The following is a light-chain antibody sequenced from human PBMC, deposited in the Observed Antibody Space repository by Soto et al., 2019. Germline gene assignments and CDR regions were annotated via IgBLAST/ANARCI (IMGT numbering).Light chain of an antibody. V-gene: IGKV3-20*01. CDR1: QSVSSSY. CDR2: GAF. Sequence: EIVLTQSPGTLSLSPGERATLSCRASQSVSSSYLAWYQQKPGQAPRLLIYGAFNRDTGIPDRFSGSGSGTDFTLTFSRLEPEDFAVYYCQQYGDSPATFGPGTKVDIK. J-gene: IGKJ3*01. CDR3: QQYGDSPAT.